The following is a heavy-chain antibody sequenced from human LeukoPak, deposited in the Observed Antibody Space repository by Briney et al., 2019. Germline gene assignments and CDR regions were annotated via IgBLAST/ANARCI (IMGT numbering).Heavy chain of an antibody. CDR2: ISAYNGNT. CDR1: GYTFTSYG. CDR3: ARVLAARPNDLVGY. J-gene: IGHJ4*02. V-gene: IGHV1-18*01. Sequence: GASVKVSCKASGYTFTSYGISWVRQAPGQGLEWMGWISAYNGNTNYAQKLQGRVTMTTDTSTSTAYMELRSLRSDDTAVYYCARVLAARPNDLVGYWGQGTLVTVSS. D-gene: IGHD6-6*01.